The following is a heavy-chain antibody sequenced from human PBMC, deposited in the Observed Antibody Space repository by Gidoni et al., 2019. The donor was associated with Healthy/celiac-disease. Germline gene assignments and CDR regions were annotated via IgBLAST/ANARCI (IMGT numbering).Heavy chain of an antibody. CDR1: GYTFTSYG. CDR2: ISAYKGKT. Sequence: VQLAQSGAEVKKPGASVKVSCKASGYTFTSYGISWVRQAPGKGLEWMGWISAYKGKTNYAQKLQGRVTMTTDAAKSTAYMEMRSLRSDDTAVYYCARDLRDSYGWGGFDPWGQGTLVTVSS. V-gene: IGHV1-18*01. D-gene: IGHD5-18*01. J-gene: IGHJ5*02. CDR3: ARDLRDSYGWGGFDP.